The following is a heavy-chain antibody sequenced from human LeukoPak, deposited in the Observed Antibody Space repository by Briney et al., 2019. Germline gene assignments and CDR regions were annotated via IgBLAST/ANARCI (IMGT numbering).Heavy chain of an antibody. J-gene: IGHJ5*02. D-gene: IGHD3-10*01. CDR1: GGSISSGDYY. V-gene: IGHV4-30-4*01. Sequence: PSETLSLTCTVSGGSISSGDYYWSWIRQPPGKGLEWIGYIYYSGSTYYNPSLKGRVTISVDTSKNQFSLKLSSVTAADTAVYYCARAPIITMVRGVIIGNWFDPWGQGTLVTVSS. CDR3: ARAPIITMVRGVIIGNWFDP. CDR2: IYYSGST.